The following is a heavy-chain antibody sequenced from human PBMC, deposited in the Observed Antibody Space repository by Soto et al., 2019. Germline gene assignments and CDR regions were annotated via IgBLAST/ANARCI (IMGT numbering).Heavy chain of an antibody. D-gene: IGHD2-21*02. J-gene: IGHJ5*02. CDR3: AHSAECGGDCYPPPWLNWFDP. CDR1: GFSLSTSGVG. CDR2: IYWDDDK. Sequence: GSGPTLVNPTQTLTLTCTFSGFSLSTSGVGVGWIRQPPGKALEWLALIYWDDDKRYSPSLKSRLTITKDTSKNQVVLTMTNMDPVDTATYYCAHSAECGGDCYPPPWLNWFDPWGQGTLVTVSS. V-gene: IGHV2-5*02.